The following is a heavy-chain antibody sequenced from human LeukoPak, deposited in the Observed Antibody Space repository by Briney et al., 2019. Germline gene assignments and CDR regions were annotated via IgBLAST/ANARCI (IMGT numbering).Heavy chain of an antibody. Sequence: ASVKVSCKASGYSFTDYSVTWVRQAPGQGPEWMGWIRPYNGDTNYAQKLQGRVTMTTDTSTSTAYMELRRLRSDDTAVYYCARGEPGTYWGQGTLVTVSS. J-gene: IGHJ4*02. D-gene: IGHD1-26*01. CDR2: IRPYNGDT. CDR1: GYSFTDYS. V-gene: IGHV1-18*01. CDR3: ARGEPGTY.